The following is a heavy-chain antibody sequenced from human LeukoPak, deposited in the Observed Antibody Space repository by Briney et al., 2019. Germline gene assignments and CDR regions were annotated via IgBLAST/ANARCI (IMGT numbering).Heavy chain of an antibody. CDR1: GYTFSNYG. D-gene: IGHD3-3*01. CDR3: ARDTYYDFWSAPKNGGDYFDL. V-gene: IGHV1-18*01. CDR2: ISAYNGNT. Sequence: ASVKVSCKASGYTFSNYGISWMRQAPGQGLEWMGWISAYNGNTAYAQNFQGRAAMTTDTSTSTAYMELRSLRSDDTAVYYCARDTYYDFWSAPKNGGDYFDLWGQGSLVTVSS. J-gene: IGHJ4*02.